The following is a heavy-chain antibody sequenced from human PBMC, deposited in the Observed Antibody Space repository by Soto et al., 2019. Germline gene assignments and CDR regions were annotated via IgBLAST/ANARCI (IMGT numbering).Heavy chain of an antibody. V-gene: IGHV1-2*02. CDR1: GYTFTGYY. Sequence: ASVKFCCNASGYTFTGYYMHWVRQAPGQGLECMGWINPNSGGTNYAQKFQGRVTMTRXTXXSXXXMXLXXLRXDXTAVYYCARVGPTFDAFYILGQRTMVTVSS. CDR2: INPNSGGT. CDR3: ARVGPTFDAFYI. J-gene: IGHJ3*02.